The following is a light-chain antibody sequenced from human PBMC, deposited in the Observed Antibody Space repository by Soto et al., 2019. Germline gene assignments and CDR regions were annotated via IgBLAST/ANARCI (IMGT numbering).Light chain of an antibody. V-gene: IGKV3D-15*01. CDR1: ESVSSD. CDR2: EVS. J-gene: IGKJ5*01. Sequence: IVLPQSPATLSFSPGERSTLSCRASESVSSDLAWYQQKPGQAPRLLMYEVSTRAAGIPARFSGGGPGTEFTLTISSLQSEDFAVYYCQQYNSWPPITFGQGTRLEIK. CDR3: QQYNSWPPIT.